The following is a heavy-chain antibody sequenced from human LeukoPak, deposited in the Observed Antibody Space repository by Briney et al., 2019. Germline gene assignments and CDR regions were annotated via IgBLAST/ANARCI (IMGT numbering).Heavy chain of an antibody. CDR3: ARGALGALHSSGWEAVGRPYSHYFDY. J-gene: IGHJ4*02. D-gene: IGHD6-19*01. CDR1: GGSFSGYY. CDR2: INHSGST. Sequence: SETLSLTCAVYGGSFSGYYWSWIRQPPGKGLEWIGEINHSGSTNYNPSLKSRVTISVDTSKNQFSLKLSSVTAADTAVYYCARGALGALHSSGWEAVGRPYSHYFDYWGQGTLVTVSS. V-gene: IGHV4-34*01.